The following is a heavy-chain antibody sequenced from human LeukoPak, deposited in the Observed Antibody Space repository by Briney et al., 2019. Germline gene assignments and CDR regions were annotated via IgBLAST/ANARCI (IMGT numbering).Heavy chain of an antibody. CDR3: ASHRYYDFWSGYYP. J-gene: IGHJ5*02. D-gene: IGHD3-3*01. V-gene: IGHV1-69*04. CDR1: GGTFSSYA. Sequence: ASVKVSCKASGGTFSSYAISWVRQAPGQGLEWMGRIIPILGIANYAQKFQGRVTITADKSTSTAYMELSSLRSEDTAVYYCASHRYYDFWSGYYPWGQGTLVTVSS. CDR2: IIPILGIA.